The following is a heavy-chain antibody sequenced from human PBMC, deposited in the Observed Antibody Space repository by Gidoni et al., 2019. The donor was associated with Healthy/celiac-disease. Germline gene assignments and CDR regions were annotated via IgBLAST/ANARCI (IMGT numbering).Heavy chain of an antibody. CDR3: ARDLEEYSSGRIEDYYYYYGMDV. J-gene: IGHJ6*02. CDR2: ISYDGSNK. V-gene: IGHV3-30-3*01. CDR1: GFTFSRYA. Sequence: QVPLVESGGGVVQPGRSLRLPCSASGFTFSRYAMHWVRQAPGKGLEWVAVISYDGSNKNYADSVKGRFTISRDNSKNTLYLQMNSLRAEDTAGYYCARDLEEYSSGRIEDYYYYYGMDVWGQGTTVTVSS. D-gene: IGHD6-19*01.